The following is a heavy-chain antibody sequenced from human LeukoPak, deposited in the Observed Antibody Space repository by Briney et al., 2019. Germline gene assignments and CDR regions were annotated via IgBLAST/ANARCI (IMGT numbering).Heavy chain of an antibody. J-gene: IGHJ4*02. Sequence: PSETLSLTCAVYGGSFSGHYWTWIRQAPGKGLEWIGESTHTGSTNYNPSLKSRVTISVGTSKNQFSLKLTSVSAADTAVYHCARGRTGAAALDFWGPGTLVTVSS. CDR1: GGSFSGHY. V-gene: IGHV4-34*01. CDR3: ARGRTGAAALDF. D-gene: IGHD2-2*01. CDR2: STHTGST.